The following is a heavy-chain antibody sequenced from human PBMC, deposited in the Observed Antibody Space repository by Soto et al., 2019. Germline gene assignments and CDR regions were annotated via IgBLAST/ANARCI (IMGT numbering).Heavy chain of an antibody. CDR2: IYYSGST. CDR3: ARETSSGWYDY. V-gene: IGHV4-59*01. Sequence: PSETLSLACTVSVGSISIYYWSWIRQPPGKGLEWIGYIYYSGSTNYNPSLKSRVTISVDTSKNQFSLKLSSVTAADTAVYYCARETSSGWYDYWGQGTLVTVSS. D-gene: IGHD6-19*01. J-gene: IGHJ4*02. CDR1: VGSISIYY.